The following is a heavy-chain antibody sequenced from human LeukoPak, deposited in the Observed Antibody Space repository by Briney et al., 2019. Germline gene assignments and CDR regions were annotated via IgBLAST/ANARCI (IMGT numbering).Heavy chain of an antibody. Sequence: GGSLRLSCTASGFDFSAYGMHWVRQAPGKGLDWVAVISFHGTNEYYADSVKGRFTISRDNSNNTLYLQMNSVRAEDTAVYYCAKGRRGSSYVHYFDTWGQGTLVTVSS. CDR1: GFDFSAYG. D-gene: IGHD3-22*01. J-gene: IGHJ1*01. CDR3: AKGRRGSSYVHYFDT. CDR2: ISFHGTNE. V-gene: IGHV3-30*18.